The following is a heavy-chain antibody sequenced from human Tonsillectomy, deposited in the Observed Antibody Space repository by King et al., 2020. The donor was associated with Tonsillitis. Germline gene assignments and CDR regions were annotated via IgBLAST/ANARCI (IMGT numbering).Heavy chain of an antibody. D-gene: IGHD2-2*01. CDR1: GFTFDDYA. Sequence: QLVQSGGGLVQPGRSLRLSCAASGFTFDDYAMHWVRQAPGKGLEWVSGISWNSGSIGYADSVKGRFTISRDNAKNSLYLQMNSLRAEDTALYYCAKGHCSSTSCGPDYWGQGTLVTVSS. J-gene: IGHJ4*02. V-gene: IGHV3-9*01. CDR2: ISWNSGSI. CDR3: AKGHCSSTSCGPDY.